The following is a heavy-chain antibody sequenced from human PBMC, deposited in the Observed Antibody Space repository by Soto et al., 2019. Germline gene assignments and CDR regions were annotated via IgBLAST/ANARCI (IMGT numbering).Heavy chain of an antibody. Sequence: QVQLVESGGGVVQPGRSLRLSCTASGFTFSSYPMYWVRQAPGKGLEWVTVISYDGRNKDYADSVKGRFTISRDNSKNTLYLQMNTLRIDDTAVYYWARGGIGGIYGWFDPWGQGTLVTVSS. D-gene: IGHD1-26*01. J-gene: IGHJ5*02. V-gene: IGHV3-30*04. CDR2: ISYDGRNK. CDR1: GFTFSSYP. CDR3: ARGGIGGIYGWFDP.